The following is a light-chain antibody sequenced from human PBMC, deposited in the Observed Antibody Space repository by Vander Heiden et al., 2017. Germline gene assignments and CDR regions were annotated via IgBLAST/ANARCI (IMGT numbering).Light chain of an antibody. Sequence: QSVLTHPPSASATPGQRVSISCSGSKTNSATNYVYGYQQLPGTAPKLLMYMSSQRPSGVPDRFSCSKSGTSASLAISGLRSEEEADYYCASWDESLSGVVFGGGTKLTVL. CDR2: MSS. V-gene: IGLV1-47*01. CDR1: KTNSATNY. CDR3: ASWDESLSGVV. J-gene: IGLJ2*01.